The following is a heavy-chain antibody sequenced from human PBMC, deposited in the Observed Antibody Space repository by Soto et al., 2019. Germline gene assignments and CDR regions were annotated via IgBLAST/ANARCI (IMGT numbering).Heavy chain of an antibody. CDR1: GFTFSSYW. Sequence: EVQLVESGGGLVQPGGSLRLSCAASGFTFSSYWMNWVRQAPGKGLEWVANINQDGSAKYYVDSVKGRFTISRDNAKNSVYLQMDSLRAEDTALYYCMGSDFDYWGQGTLVTVSS. J-gene: IGHJ4*02. D-gene: IGHD3-10*01. CDR3: MGSDFDY. CDR2: INQDGSAK. V-gene: IGHV3-7*01.